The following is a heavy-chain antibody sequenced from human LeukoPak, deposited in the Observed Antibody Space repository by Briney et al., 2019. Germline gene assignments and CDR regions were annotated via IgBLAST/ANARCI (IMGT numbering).Heavy chain of an antibody. CDR1: GAFISSYY. Sequence: SETLSLTCNVSGAFISSYYLSWIRQPAGKGLEWIGRIYTSGCTYYNPSLKSRVTMSVDTSKNQFSLQLSSVTAAGTAAYYCAREQGSQQYGNSWSFDYWGHGTLVTVSS. CDR2: IYTSGCT. D-gene: IGHD6-13*01. V-gene: IGHV4-4*07. J-gene: IGHJ4*01. CDR3: AREQGSQQYGNSWSFDY.